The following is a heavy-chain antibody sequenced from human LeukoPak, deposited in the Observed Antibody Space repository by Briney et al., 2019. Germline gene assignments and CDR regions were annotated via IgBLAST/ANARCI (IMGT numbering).Heavy chain of an antibody. CDR2: INWNGGST. Sequence: GGSLRLSCAASGFTFVDYGMSWVRQAPGKGLEWVSGINWNGGSTGYADSVKGRFTISRDNAKNSLYLQMNSLRAEDAALYYCARGLRDYYNTSCYTLYYYYMDVWGKGTTVTVSS. J-gene: IGHJ6*03. V-gene: IGHV3-20*04. D-gene: IGHD3-22*01. CDR1: GFTFVDYG. CDR3: ARGLRDYYNTSCYTLYYYYMDV.